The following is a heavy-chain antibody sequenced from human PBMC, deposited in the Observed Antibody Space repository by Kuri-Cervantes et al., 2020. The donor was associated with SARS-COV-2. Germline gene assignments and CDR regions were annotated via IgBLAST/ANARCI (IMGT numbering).Heavy chain of an antibody. J-gene: IGHJ6*02. CDR3: AREVVPSGYYYGMDV. D-gene: IGHD3-10*01. V-gene: IGHV1-18*01. Sequence: ASVKVSCKSSVATFSSYAFNWVRQAPGQGLEWMGWISDYNGDTKYAQKFQGRVTMTRDTSTSTVYMELSSLRSEDTAVYYCAREVVPSGYYYGMDVWGQGTTVTVSS. CDR2: ISDYNGDT. CDR1: VATFSSYA.